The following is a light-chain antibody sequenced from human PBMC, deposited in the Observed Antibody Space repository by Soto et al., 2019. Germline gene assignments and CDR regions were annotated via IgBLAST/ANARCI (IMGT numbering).Light chain of an antibody. J-gene: IGLJ1*01. CDR1: SSDVGSYNL. CDR3: CSYAGSSSLYV. CDR2: EVS. Sequence: SALTQPASVSGSRGQSITISCNGTSSDVGSYNLVSWYQQHPGKAPKLMIYEVSKRPSGVSNRFSGSKSGNTASLTISGLQAEDEADYYCCSYAGSSSLYVFGTGTKVTVL. V-gene: IGLV2-23*02.